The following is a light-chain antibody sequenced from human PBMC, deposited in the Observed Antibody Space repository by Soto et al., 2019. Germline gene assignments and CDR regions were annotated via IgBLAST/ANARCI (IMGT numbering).Light chain of an antibody. Sequence: ETVLTQSPGTPSLSPGEGGTLSCRASQTVISNSLALYQQKPGQPPRLLIHGASTRAPGITDRFSGSRSRTVFTLTISRLEPEDFPVYDCQLDGGSPKTFGQGTKVEIK. V-gene: IGKV3-20*01. J-gene: IGKJ1*01. CDR2: GAS. CDR3: QLDGGSPKT. CDR1: QTVISNS.